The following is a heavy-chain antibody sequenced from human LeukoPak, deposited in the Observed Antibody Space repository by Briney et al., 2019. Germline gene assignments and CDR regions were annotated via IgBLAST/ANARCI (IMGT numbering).Heavy chain of an antibody. Sequence: GGSLRLSCAASGFTFSSYSMNWVRQAPGKGLEWVSYISRSSSPIYYADSVKGRFTISRDNTKNSLYLQMNSLRAEDTAVYYCARSSAGTTLFDYWGQGTLVTVSS. V-gene: IGHV3-48*01. CDR3: ARSSAGTTLFDY. CDR2: ISRSSSPI. D-gene: IGHD1-7*01. CDR1: GFTFSSYS. J-gene: IGHJ4*02.